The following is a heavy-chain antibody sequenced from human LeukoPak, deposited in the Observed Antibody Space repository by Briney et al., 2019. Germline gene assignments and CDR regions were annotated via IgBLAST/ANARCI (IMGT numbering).Heavy chain of an antibody. Sequence: PSETLSLTCAVYGGSFSGYYWSWIRQPPGKGLEWIGEINHSGSTNYNLSLKSRVTISVDTSKNQFSLKLSSVTAADTAVYYCARGVFGGYAYYYYYYYMDVWGKGTTVTVSS. CDR3: ARGVFGGYAYYYYYYYMDV. D-gene: IGHD3-22*01. J-gene: IGHJ6*03. V-gene: IGHV4-34*01. CDR1: GGSFSGYY. CDR2: INHSGST.